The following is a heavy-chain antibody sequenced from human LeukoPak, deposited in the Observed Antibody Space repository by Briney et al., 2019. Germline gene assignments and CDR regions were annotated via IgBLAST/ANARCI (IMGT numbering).Heavy chain of an antibody. CDR3: ARDGGGSYSFVDY. V-gene: IGHV1-46*01. CDR1: GYAFTSYY. J-gene: IGHJ4*02. CDR2: INPSGGST. Sequence: ASVKVSCKASGYAFTSYYMHWVRQAPGQGVEWMGIINPSGGSTGYAEKFQGRVTMTRDTSTSTVYMELSSLTSEDTAVYYCARDGGGSYSFVDYWGQGTLVTVSS. D-gene: IGHD1-26*01.